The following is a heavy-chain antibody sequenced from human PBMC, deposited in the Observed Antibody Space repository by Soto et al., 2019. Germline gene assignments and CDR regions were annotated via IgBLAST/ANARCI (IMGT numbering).Heavy chain of an antibody. D-gene: IGHD6-6*01. CDR2: IYYSGST. Sequence: QVQLQESGPGLVKPSQTLSLTCTVSGGSISSGGYYWSWIRQHPGKGLEWIGYIYYSGSTYYNPSLKRRVTISVDTSKNQFSLKLSSVTAADTAVYYCARETARPWVDYYYGMDVWGQGTTVTVSS. CDR3: ARETARPWVDYYYGMDV. V-gene: IGHV4-31*03. J-gene: IGHJ6*02. CDR1: GGSISSGGYY.